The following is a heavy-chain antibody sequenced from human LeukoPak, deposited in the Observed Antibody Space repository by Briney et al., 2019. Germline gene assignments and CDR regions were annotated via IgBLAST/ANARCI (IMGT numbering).Heavy chain of an antibody. V-gene: IGHV3-74*01. CDR2: INSDGTTT. J-gene: IGHJ5*02. CDR1: GFTFTACW. Sequence: GGSLRLSCAASGFTFTACWMHWVRQAPGKGLVWVSRINSDGTTTNYADSVKGRFTISRDNAKNTVYLQMNSLRAEDTAVYYCTRAGGSGSYGRFDPWGQGTLVSVSS. CDR3: TRAGGSGSYGRFDP. D-gene: IGHD3-10*01.